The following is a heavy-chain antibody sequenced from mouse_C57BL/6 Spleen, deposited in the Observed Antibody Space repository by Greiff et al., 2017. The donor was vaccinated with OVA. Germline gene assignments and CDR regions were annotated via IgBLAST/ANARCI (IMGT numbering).Heavy chain of an antibody. J-gene: IGHJ3*01. V-gene: IGHV5-15*01. Sequence: EVMLVESGGGLVQPGGSLKLSCAASGFTFSDYGMAWVRQAPRKGPEWVAFISNLAYSIYYADTVTGRFTISRENAKNTLYLEMSSLRSEDTAMYYCARPGYEGWFAYWGQGTLVTVSA. CDR1: GFTFSDYG. D-gene: IGHD2-10*02. CDR3: ARPGYEGWFAY. CDR2: ISNLAYSI.